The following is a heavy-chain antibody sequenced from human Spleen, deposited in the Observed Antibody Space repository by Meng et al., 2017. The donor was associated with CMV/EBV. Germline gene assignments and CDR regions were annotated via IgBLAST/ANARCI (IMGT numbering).Heavy chain of an antibody. V-gene: IGHV3-13*01. D-gene: IGHD3-3*01. CDR2: IGTAGDT. Sequence: GESLKISCTASGFTFSTYDFHWVRQPTGKGLEWVSSIGTAGDTYYPGSVKGRFTISRENAKNSLYLQMNSLRAGDTAVYYCARDLTIFGERAGMDVWGQGTTVTVSS. J-gene: IGHJ6*02. CDR1: GFTFSTYD. CDR3: ARDLTIFGERAGMDV.